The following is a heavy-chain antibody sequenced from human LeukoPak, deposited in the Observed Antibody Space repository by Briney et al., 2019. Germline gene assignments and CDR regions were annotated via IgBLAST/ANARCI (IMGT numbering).Heavy chain of an antibody. J-gene: IGHJ4*02. CDR2: IYYSGST. CDR1: GGSISSSSYY. V-gene: IGHV4-39*01. Sequence: PSETLSLTCTVSGGSISSSSYYWGWIRQPPGKGLEWIGSIYYSGSTYYNPSLKSRVTISVDTSKSQFSLKLRSVTAADTAVYYCASIDTAVVRTDSWGQGTLVTVSS. D-gene: IGHD5-18*01. CDR3: ASIDTAVVRTDS.